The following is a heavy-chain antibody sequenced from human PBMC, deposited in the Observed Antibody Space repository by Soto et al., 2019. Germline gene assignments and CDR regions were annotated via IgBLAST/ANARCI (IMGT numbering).Heavy chain of an antibody. CDR1: GGTFSSYT. J-gene: IGHJ4*02. Sequence: QVQLVQSGAEVKKPGSSVKVSCKASGGTFSSYTISWVRQAPGQGLEWMGRIIPILGIANYAQKFQCRVTITADKSTSTAYMELSSLRSEDTAVYYCASLSGYDSDSHYWGQGTLVTVSS. D-gene: IGHD5-12*01. CDR3: ASLSGYDSDSHY. CDR2: IIPILGIA. V-gene: IGHV1-69*02.